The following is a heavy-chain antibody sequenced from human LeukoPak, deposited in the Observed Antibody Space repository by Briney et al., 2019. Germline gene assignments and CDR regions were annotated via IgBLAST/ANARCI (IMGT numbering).Heavy chain of an antibody. CDR2: ISSSSSYI. CDR1: GFTFSSYS. CDR3: ARLPGKAAASPLSFDY. D-gene: IGHD6-13*01. J-gene: IGHJ4*02. V-gene: IGHV3-21*01. Sequence: GGSLRLSCAASGFTFSSYSMNWVRQAPGKGLEWVSSISSSSSYIYYADSVKGRFTISRDNAKNSLYLQMNSLRAEDTAVYYCARLPGKAAASPLSFDYWGQGTLVTVSS.